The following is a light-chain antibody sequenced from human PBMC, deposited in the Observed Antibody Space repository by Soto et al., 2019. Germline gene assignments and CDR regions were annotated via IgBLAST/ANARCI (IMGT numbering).Light chain of an antibody. V-gene: IGLV2-23*01. Sequence: QSALTQPASVSGSPGQSITISCTGTSSDVGSYNLVSWYQQHPGKAPKLMIYEGNKRPSGVSNRFSGSKSGNTASLTISGLQAEDEADYYCCSYAVSSTWVFGGGTKLTVL. CDR2: EGN. J-gene: IGLJ3*02. CDR1: SSDVGSYNL. CDR3: CSYAVSSTWV.